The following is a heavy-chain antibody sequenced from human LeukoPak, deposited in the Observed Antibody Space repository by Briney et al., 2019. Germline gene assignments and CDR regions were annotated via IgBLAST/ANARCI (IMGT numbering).Heavy chain of an antibody. CDR1: GGSIGSTSYY. J-gene: IGHJ4*02. D-gene: IGHD3-10*01. Sequence: SETLSLTCIVSGGSIGSTSYYWGWIRQPPGKGLEWIGSIYYTGSTYYNPSLKSRVTISVDTSKNQFSLKLSSVTAADTALYYCARAGPYGSASYPDYWGQGTLVTVSS. CDR3: ARAGPYGSASYPDY. CDR2: IYYTGST. V-gene: IGHV4-39*07.